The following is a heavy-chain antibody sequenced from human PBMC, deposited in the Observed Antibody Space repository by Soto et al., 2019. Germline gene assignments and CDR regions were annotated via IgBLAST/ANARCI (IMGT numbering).Heavy chain of an antibody. CDR1: GGTFSSYA. Sequence: SVKVSCKASGGTFSSYAISWVRQAPGQGLEWMGGIIPIFGTANYAQKFQGRVTITADKSTSTAYMELSSLRSEDTAVYYCARGTFIAARPYSFDYWGQATLVTLSS. J-gene: IGHJ4*02. D-gene: IGHD6-6*01. V-gene: IGHV1-69*06. CDR3: ARGTFIAARPYSFDY. CDR2: IIPIFGTA.